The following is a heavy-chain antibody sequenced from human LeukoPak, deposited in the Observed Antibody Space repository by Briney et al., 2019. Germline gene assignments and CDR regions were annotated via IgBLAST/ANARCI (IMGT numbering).Heavy chain of an antibody. Sequence: PSETLSLTGGVSGGSISGTSWWSWVRQPPGQGLEWIGEISLRGLTNYNPSPRSRLTMSLDESKNQVSLNLTSVTAADTAVYYCSRESGPFSPFGFWGQGTLVSVHS. CDR1: GGSISGTSW. CDR2: ISLRGLT. J-gene: IGHJ4*02. V-gene: IGHV4-4*02. D-gene: IGHD1-26*01. CDR3: SRESGPFSPFGF.